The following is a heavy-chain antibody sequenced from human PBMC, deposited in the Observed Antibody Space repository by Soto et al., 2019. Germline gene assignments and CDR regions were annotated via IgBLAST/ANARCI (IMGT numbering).Heavy chain of an antibody. D-gene: IGHD6-25*01. Sequence: QVQLQQWGAGLLKPSETLSLTCAVYGGSFSGYYWSWIRQPPGKGLEWIGEINHSGSINYNPSLKGRVTISVDTSKNQCSLKLISVTAADTAVYYGATYAATVSGAFDLWGQGTIVTVAS. CDR2: INHSGSI. CDR1: GGSFSGYY. J-gene: IGHJ3*01. V-gene: IGHV4-34*01. CDR3: ATYAATVSGAFDL.